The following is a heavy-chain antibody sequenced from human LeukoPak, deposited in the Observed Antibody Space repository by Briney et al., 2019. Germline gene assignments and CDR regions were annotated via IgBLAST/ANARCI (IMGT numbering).Heavy chain of an antibody. D-gene: IGHD2-15*01. CDR2: INPSGGST. CDR1: GYTFTSYY. CDR3: ARGRSPSYCSGGSRYSIRFDY. J-gene: IGHJ4*02. Sequence: GASVKVSCKASGYTFTSYYMHWVRQAPGQGLEWMGIINPSGGSTSYAQKFQGRVTMTRDTSTSTVYMELSSLRSEDTAVYYCARGRSPSYCSGGSRYSIRFDYWGQGTLVTVSS. V-gene: IGHV1-46*01.